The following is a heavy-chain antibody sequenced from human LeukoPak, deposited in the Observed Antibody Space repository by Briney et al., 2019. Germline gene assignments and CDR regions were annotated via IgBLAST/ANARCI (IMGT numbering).Heavy chain of an antibody. J-gene: IGHJ4*02. D-gene: IGHD3-3*01. V-gene: IGHV1-69*04. Sequence: ASVKVSCKPSGGTFSSYAISWVRQAPGQGLEWMGRIIPILGIANYAQKFQGRVTITADKSTSTAYMELSSLRSEDTAVYYCARVFGPEYYFDYWGQGTLVTVSS. CDR3: ARVFGPEYYFDY. CDR1: GGTFSSYA. CDR2: IIPILGIA.